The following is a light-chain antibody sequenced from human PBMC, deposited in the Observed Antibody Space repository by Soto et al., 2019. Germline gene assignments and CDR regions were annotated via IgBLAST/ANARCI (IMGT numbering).Light chain of an antibody. J-gene: IGLJ3*02. V-gene: IGLV2-23*02. CDR1: SSDVGNYDL. CDR3: CSYAGSSTLL. CDR2: EVS. Sequence: QSALTQPASVSGSPGQSIIISCIGTSSDVGNYDLVSWYQQHPGKAPKLMIYEVSKRSSGVSNRFSGSKSGNTASLTISGLQAEDEADYYCCSYAGSSTLLFGGGTKVTVL.